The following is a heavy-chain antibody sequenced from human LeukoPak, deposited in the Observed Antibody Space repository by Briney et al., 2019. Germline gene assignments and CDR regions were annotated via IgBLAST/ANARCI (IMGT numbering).Heavy chain of an antibody. CDR2: INPNSGGT. V-gene: IGHV1-2*02. J-gene: IGHJ4*02. CDR1: GYTFTGYY. Sequence: ASVKVSCKASGYTFTGYYMHWVRQAPGQGLEWMGWINPNSGGTNYAQKFQGRVTMTRDTSISTAYMELSRLRSGDTAVYYCAKISTGVYSSSWDDYWGQGTLVTVSS. D-gene: IGHD6-13*01. CDR3: AKISTGVYSSSWDDY.